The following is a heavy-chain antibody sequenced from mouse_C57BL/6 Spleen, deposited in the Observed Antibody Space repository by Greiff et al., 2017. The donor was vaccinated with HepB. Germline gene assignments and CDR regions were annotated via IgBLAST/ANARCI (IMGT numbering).Heavy chain of an antibody. CDR1: GYTFTSYW. Sequence: QVQLQQPGAELVMPGASVKLSCKASGYTFTSYWMHWVKQRPGQGLEWIGEIDPSDSYTNYNQKFQGKSTLTVDKSSSTAYMQLSSLTSEDSAVYYCARAYYDYEDGYAMDYWGQGTSVTVAS. CDR3: ARAYYDYEDGYAMDY. J-gene: IGHJ4*01. CDR2: IDPSDSYT. D-gene: IGHD2-4*01. V-gene: IGHV1-69*01.